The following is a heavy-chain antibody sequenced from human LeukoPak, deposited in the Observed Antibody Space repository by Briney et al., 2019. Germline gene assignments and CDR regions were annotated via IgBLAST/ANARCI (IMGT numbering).Heavy chain of an antibody. Sequence: SETLSLTCSVSDDSIRNFFWSWIRQPAGKGLEWIGRIYTSGSTDYNPSLRSRVTMSVDTSRNQFSLKLTSVTAADTAVYYCARESKFYDGSGFYHDYWGQGTLVAVSS. CDR1: DDSIRNFF. J-gene: IGHJ4*02. V-gene: IGHV4-4*07. CDR3: ARESKFYDGSGFYHDY. D-gene: IGHD3-22*01. CDR2: IYTSGST.